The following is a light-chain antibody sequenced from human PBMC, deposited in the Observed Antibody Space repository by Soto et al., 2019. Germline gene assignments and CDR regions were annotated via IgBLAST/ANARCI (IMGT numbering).Light chain of an antibody. CDR1: QSVLSTSNNKNY. Sequence: DFVMTQSLDSLAVSLGERATINCKSSQSVLSTSNNKNYLAWFQQKPGQPPKLVIYWASVRASGVPDRFSGSGSGTDFTLTISSLQAEDVAVYYCQPYHSDPITFGQGTRLEIK. V-gene: IGKV4-1*01. CDR3: QPYHSDPIT. CDR2: WAS. J-gene: IGKJ5*01.